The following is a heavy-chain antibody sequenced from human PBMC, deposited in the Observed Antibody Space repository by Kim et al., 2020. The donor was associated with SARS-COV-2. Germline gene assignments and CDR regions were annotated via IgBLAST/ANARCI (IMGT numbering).Heavy chain of an antibody. J-gene: IGHJ6*02. Sequence: VKGRFTISRDNSKNTLYLQMNSLRAEDTAVYYCARAMVRGVINLSYGMDVWGQGTTVTVSS. CDR3: ARAMVRGVINLSYGMDV. D-gene: IGHD3-10*01. V-gene: IGHV3-30*07.